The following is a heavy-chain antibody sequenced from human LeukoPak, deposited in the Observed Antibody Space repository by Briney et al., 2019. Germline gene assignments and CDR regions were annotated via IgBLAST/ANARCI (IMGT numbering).Heavy chain of an antibody. J-gene: IGHJ4*02. Sequence: GRSLRLSCAASGFTFDDYAMHWVRQAPGKGLGWVSGISWNSGSIGYADSVKGRFTISRDNAKNSLYLQMNSLRAEDTAVYYCARAPDYYGSGSYLDYWGRGTLVTVSS. D-gene: IGHD3-10*01. CDR3: ARAPDYYGSGSYLDY. CDR2: ISWNSGSI. V-gene: IGHV3-9*01. CDR1: GFTFDDYA.